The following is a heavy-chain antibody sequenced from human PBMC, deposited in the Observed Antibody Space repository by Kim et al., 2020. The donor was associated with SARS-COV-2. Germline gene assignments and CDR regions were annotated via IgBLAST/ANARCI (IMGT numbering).Heavy chain of an antibody. CDR3: AKALYGGDYYYYHATDV. Sequence: GGSLRLSCAASGFTFDDYAMHWVRQAPGKGLEWVSLISGDGANTYYAVSLRGRFTISRDNSKNSLYLEMSSLTSEDTAVYRCAKALYGGDYYYYHATDVWGQGTTVTISS. J-gene: IGHJ6*02. CDR2: ISGDGANT. V-gene: IGHV3-43*02. D-gene: IGHD2-21*02. CDR1: GFTFDDYA.